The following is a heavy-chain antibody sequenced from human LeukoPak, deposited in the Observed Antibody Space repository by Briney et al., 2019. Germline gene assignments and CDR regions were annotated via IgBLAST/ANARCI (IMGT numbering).Heavy chain of an antibody. J-gene: IGHJ4*02. V-gene: IGHV1-69*06. CDR1: GGIFTKYV. CDR3: ARGPATVTSGTFDY. Sequence: SVKVSCKASGGIFTKYVFHWVRQAPGQGPEWMGEISPLLGAGNYAQRFQGRVTITADKSTSTAYMELSSLRSEDTAVYYCARGPATVTSGTFDYWGQGTLVTVS. D-gene: IGHD4-17*01. CDR2: ISPLLGAG.